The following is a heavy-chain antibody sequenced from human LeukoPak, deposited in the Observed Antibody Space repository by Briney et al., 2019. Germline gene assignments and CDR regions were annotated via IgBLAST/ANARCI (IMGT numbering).Heavy chain of an antibody. D-gene: IGHD2-21*02. V-gene: IGHV3-11*01. J-gene: IGHJ5*02. CDR3: AGQLLDCGGDCYVVGNWFDP. CDR2: ISSSGSTI. CDR1: GFTFSDYY. Sequence: GGSLRLSCAASGFTFSDYYMSWIRQAPGKGLEWVSYISSSGSTIYYADSVKGRFTISRDNAKNSLYLQMNSLRAEDTAVYYCAGQLLDCGGDCYVVGNWFDPWGQGTLVTVSS.